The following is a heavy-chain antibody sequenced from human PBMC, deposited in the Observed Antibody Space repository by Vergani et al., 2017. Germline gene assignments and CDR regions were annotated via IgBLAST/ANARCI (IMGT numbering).Heavy chain of an antibody. CDR3: ARVGGDYTLYYYYYYMDV. CDR2: IYYSGST. Sequence: QVQLQESGPGLVKPSETLSLTCTVSGSSISSYYWSWIRQPPGKGLEWIGYIYYSGSTNYNPSLKSRVTISVDTSKNQFSLKLSSVTAADTAVYYCARVGGDYTLYYYYYYMDVWGKGTTVTVSS. V-gene: IGHV4-59*01. J-gene: IGHJ6*03. CDR1: GSSISSYY. D-gene: IGHD4-17*01.